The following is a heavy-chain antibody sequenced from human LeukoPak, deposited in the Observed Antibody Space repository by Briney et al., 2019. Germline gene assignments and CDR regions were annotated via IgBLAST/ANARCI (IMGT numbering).Heavy chain of an antibody. CDR1: GGSFSSFY. D-gene: IGHD3-22*01. CDR3: AREARDSRHLDL. CDR2: VFHSGST. J-gene: IGHJ5*02. V-gene: IGHV4-59*12. Sequence: SETLSLTCVVSGGSFSSFYWNWIRQPPGKGLEWIGYVFHSGSTNYNPSLRSRVTISVDTTKNQFSLNLSSVTAADTAVYWCAREARDSRHLDLWGQGTLVTVSS.